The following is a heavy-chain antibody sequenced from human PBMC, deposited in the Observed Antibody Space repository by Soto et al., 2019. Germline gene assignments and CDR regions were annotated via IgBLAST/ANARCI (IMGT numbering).Heavy chain of an antibody. CDR1: GGSISSGDYY. CDR3: ASSRRGNYYDSSAPFDY. CDR2: IYYTGST. Sequence: PSETLSLTCRVSGGSISSGDYYWSWIRQPPGKGLEWIGYIYYTGSTYYNPSLKSRVSVSVDTSKNQFSLKLSSVTAADTAVYYCASSRRGNYYDSSAPFDYWGQGTLVTVSS. V-gene: IGHV4-30-4*01. J-gene: IGHJ4*02. D-gene: IGHD3-22*01.